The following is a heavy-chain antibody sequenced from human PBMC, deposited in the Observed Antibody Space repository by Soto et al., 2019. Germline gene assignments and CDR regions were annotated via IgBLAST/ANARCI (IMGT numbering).Heavy chain of an antibody. CDR3: AVGGYSSLFDY. CDR2: INHSGST. D-gene: IGHD6-13*01. CDR1: GGSFSGYY. Sequence: PSETLSLTCAVYGGSFSGYYWSWIRQPPGKGLEWIGEINHSGSTNYNPSLKSRVTISVDTSKNQFSPKLSSVTAADTAVYYCAVGGYSSLFDYWGQGTLVTVSS. J-gene: IGHJ4*02. V-gene: IGHV4-34*01.